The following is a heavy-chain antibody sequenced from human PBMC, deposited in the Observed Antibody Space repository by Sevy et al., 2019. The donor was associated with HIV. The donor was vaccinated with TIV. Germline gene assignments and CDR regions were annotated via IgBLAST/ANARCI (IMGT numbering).Heavy chain of an antibody. J-gene: IGHJ4*02. CDR1: GGSITSLY. CDR3: AGENAWGRGYS. V-gene: IGHV4-59*08. D-gene: IGHD1-26*01. CDR2: IYYNGHI. Sequence: SESLSLTCTVSGGSITSLYWNWIRQPPGKGLEWFANIYYNGHINYNPSLKSRVTLSLDTSKNQFSLRLSSVTAAVTAMYYCAGENAWGRGYSWGQGTLVTVSS.